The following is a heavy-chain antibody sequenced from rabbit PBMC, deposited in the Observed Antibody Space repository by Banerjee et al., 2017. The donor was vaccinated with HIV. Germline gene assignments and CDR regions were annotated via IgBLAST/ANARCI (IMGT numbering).Heavy chain of an antibody. CDR2: IYAGSSGST. J-gene: IGHJ4*01. D-gene: IGHD4-1*01. CDR1: GFTISSSYD. V-gene: IGHV1S45*01. Sequence: QEQLEESGGGLVQPGGSLTLSCKASGFTISSSYDMCWVRQAPGKGLEWIGCIYAGSSGSTYYASWAKGRFTISKASWTTVTLQMTSLTAADTASYFCARDLAGVIGWNFNLWGPGTLVTVS. CDR3: ARDLAGVIGWNFNL.